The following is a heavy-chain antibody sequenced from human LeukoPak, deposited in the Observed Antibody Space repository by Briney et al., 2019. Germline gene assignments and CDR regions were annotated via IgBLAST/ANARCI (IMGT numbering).Heavy chain of an antibody. CDR2: IKQDGSEK. CDR1: GFTFSSYW. V-gene: IGHV3-7*01. CDR3: AKDRGQWGGSGSYYNYYYYGMDV. D-gene: IGHD3-10*01. Sequence: GGSLRLSCAAPGFTFSSYWMSWVRQAPGKGLEWVANIKQDGSEKYYADSVKGRFTISRDNSKNTLYLQMNSLRAEDTAVYYCAKDRGQWGGSGSYYNYYYYGMDVWGQGTTVTVSS. J-gene: IGHJ6*02.